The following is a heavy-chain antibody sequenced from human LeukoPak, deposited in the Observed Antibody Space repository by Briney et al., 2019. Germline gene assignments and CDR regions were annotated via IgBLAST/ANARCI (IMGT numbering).Heavy chain of an antibody. CDR3: ARLSGTMVRGLTGY. V-gene: IGHV1-2*04. J-gene: IGHJ4*02. CDR2: INPNSGGT. CDR1: GYTFTGYY. Sequence: ASVKVSCKASGYTFTGYYIHWVRQAPGQGLEWMGWINPNSGGTNYTQKFQGWVTMTRDTSISTVYMELSRLRSDDTAVYYCARLSGTMVRGLTGYWGQGTLVTVSS. D-gene: IGHD3-10*01.